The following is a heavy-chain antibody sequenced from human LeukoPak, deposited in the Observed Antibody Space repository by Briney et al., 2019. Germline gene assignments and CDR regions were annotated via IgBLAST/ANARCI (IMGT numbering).Heavy chain of an antibody. D-gene: IGHD1-26*01. CDR2: ISGSGGST. V-gene: IGHV3-23*01. CDR1: GFTFSSYA. J-gene: IGHJ4*02. Sequence: QAGGSLRLSCAASGFTFSSYAITWVRQAPGKGLEWVSAISGSGGSTYYADSVKGRFTISRDNSKNTLYLQMNSLRAEDTAVYYCAKGREDGRSFDYWGQGTLVTVSS. CDR3: AKGREDGRSFDY.